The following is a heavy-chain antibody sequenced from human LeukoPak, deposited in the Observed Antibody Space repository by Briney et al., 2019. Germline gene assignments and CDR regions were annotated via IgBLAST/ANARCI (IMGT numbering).Heavy chain of an antibody. V-gene: IGHV4-39*07. CDR1: GGSISSSSYD. D-gene: IGHD2-2*01. Sequence: SETLSRTCSVSGGSISSSSYDCDWIRQPPGQVLEWIGSSDYSGNTYYNPSCKSPVHISMDRSKNQFSLRLISVTAADTAVYCARDRLYCSSSSCRNLGWFHPWGQGTLVTVSS. CDR3: ARDRLYCSSSSCRNLGWFHP. CDR2: SDYSGNT. J-gene: IGHJ5*02.